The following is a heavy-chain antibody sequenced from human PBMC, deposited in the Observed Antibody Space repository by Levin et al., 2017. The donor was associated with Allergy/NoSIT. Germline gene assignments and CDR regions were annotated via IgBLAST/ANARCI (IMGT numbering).Heavy chain of an antibody. CDR3: ARNWRSAFDI. D-gene: IGHD2-8*02. J-gene: IGHJ3*02. CDR2: TKNDGTEK. V-gene: IGHV3-7*04. CDR1: GFTFSSYW. Sequence: GGSLRLSCAASGFTFSSYWMSWVRQAPGKGLEWVANTKNDGTEKYYVDSVRGRFTLSRDNAKNSVYLHMTSLRVDVTAVYYCARNWRSAFDIWGQGTMVTVSS.